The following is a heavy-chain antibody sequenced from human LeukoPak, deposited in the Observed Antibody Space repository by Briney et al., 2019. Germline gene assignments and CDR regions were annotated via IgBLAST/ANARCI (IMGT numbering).Heavy chain of an antibody. CDR2: ISGSGGST. J-gene: IGHJ4*02. CDR1: GFTFSSYW. Sequence: GGSLRLSCAASGFTFSSYWMSWVRQAPGKGLEWVSAISGSGGSTYYADSVKGRFTISRDNSKNTLYLQMNSLRAEDTAVYYCANRPVGYSYGLFDYWGQGTLVTVSS. D-gene: IGHD5-18*01. V-gene: IGHV3-23*01. CDR3: ANRPVGYSYGLFDY.